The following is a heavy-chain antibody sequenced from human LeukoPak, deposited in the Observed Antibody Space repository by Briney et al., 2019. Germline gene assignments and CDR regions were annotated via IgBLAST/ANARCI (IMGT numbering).Heavy chain of an antibody. CDR3: ARLRPEYSSPMYYFDY. Sequence: GESLKISCKGSGYSLTSYWIGWVRQMPGKGLEWMGIIYPGDSDTRYSPSFQGQVTISADKSISTAYLQWSSLKASDTAMYYCARLRPEYSSPMYYFDYWGQGTLVTVSS. J-gene: IGHJ4*02. CDR2: IYPGDSDT. V-gene: IGHV5-51*01. CDR1: GYSLTSYW. D-gene: IGHD6-6*01.